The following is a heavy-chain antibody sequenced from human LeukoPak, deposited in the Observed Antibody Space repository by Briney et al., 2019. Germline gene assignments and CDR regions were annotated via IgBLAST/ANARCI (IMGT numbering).Heavy chain of an antibody. J-gene: IGHJ4*02. CDR2: IYYSGST. D-gene: IGHD2-2*02. CDR1: GGSISSYY. V-gene: IGHV4-59*01. Sequence: SETLSLTCSVSGGSISSYYWSWIRQPPGKGLEWVGYIYYSGSTNYNPSLKSRVTISVDTSKNQFSLKLSSVTAADTAVYYCARRERYCSSTSCYSYFDYWGQGTLVTVSS. CDR3: ARRERYCSSTSCYSYFDY.